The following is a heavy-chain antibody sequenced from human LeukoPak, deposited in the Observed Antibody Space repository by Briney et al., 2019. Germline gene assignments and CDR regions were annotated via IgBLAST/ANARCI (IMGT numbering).Heavy chain of an antibody. Sequence: GGSLRLSCAASGFTFSSYEMNWVRQAPGKGLGWVSYISSSGSTIYYADSVKGRFTISRDNAKKSLYLQMNRLRAEDAAVYYCAELGITMIGGVWGKGTTVTISS. CDR3: AELGITMIGGV. D-gene: IGHD3-10*02. CDR2: ISSSGSTI. V-gene: IGHV3-48*03. J-gene: IGHJ6*04. CDR1: GFTFSSYE.